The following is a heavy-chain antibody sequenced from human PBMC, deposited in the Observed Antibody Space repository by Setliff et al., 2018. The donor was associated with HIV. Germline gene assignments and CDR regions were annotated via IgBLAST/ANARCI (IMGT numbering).Heavy chain of an antibody. CDR1: DDSITGNNW. Sequence: PSETLSLTCTVSDDSITGNNWWNWVRQPPGKGLEWIGYIYYSGSTYYNPSLKSRVTISVDTSKNQLTLKLTSLTAADTGVYYCAGDFLNAGFDYWGRGSLVTVSS. CDR3: AGDFLNAGFDY. CDR2: IYYSGST. J-gene: IGHJ4*02. V-gene: IGHV4-4*02.